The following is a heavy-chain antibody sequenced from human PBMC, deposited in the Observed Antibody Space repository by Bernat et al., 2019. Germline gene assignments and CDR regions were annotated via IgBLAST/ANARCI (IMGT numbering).Heavy chain of an antibody. D-gene: IGHD3-10*01. Sequence: EVQLLESGGGLVQPGGSLRLSCAASGFTFTAYAMNWVRQAPGKGLEWVSYIGSSGSTQYYADSVKGRFTISRDNAKNSLYLQMNSLRDEDTAVYYCARGPSTMVQGVISDYWGQGTLVTVSS. CDR3: ARGPSTMVQGVISDY. CDR2: IGSSGSTQ. CDR1: GFTFTAYA. J-gene: IGHJ4*02. V-gene: IGHV3-48*02.